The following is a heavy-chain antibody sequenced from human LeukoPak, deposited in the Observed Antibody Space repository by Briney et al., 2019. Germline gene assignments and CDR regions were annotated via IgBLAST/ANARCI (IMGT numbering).Heavy chain of an antibody. J-gene: IGHJ4*02. CDR1: GFTFSSYG. V-gene: IGHV3-33*01. Sequence: PGGSLRLSCAASGFTFSSYGMHWVRQAPGKGLEWVAVIWFDGSNKYYADSVKGRFTISRDNPKNTLYLQMNSLRAEDTAVYYCARDRDWGCSYCSYWGQGTLVTVSS. D-gene: IGHD7-27*01. CDR2: IWFDGSNK. CDR3: ARDRDWGCSYCSY.